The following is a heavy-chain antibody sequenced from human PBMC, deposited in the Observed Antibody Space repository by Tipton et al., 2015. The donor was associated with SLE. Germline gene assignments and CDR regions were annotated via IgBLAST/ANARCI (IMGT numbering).Heavy chain of an antibody. D-gene: IGHD6-13*01. CDR3: ARDGAAAPLEF. J-gene: IGHJ4*02. V-gene: IGHV1-2*02. Sequence: QLVQSGVEVKKPGASVRVSCKASGYTFSGYYMHWVRQAPGQGLEWMGWINPNSGDTRYAQKFQGRVTMTRDTSISTAYMELNWLRSDDTAVYSCARDGAAAPLEFWGQGTLVTVSS. CDR2: INPNSGDT. CDR1: GYTFSGYY.